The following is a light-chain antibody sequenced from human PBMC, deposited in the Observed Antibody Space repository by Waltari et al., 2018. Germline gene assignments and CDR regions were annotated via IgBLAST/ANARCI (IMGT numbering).Light chain of an antibody. CDR3: QDSAT. CDR1: QTVTGSY. V-gene: IGKV3-20*01. Sequence: EIVLTQSPGTLSLSPGERATLSCRASQTVTGSYLAWYQQKPGQAPRRLIYGASIRATGIPDRFSGSGSGTDFTLTISRLEPEDFAVYYCQDSATFGQGTKVEIK. CDR2: GAS. J-gene: IGKJ1*01.